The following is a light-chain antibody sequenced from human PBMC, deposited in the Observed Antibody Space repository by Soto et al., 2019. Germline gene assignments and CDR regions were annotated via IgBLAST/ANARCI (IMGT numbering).Light chain of an antibody. CDR3: SSYRSSSTLYV. CDR2: EVS. J-gene: IGLJ1*01. V-gene: IGLV2-14*01. Sequence: QSVLTQPASVSGSPGQSITISCTGTSSDVGGYNFVSWYQHHPGKAPKLMIYEVSNRPSGVSNRFSGSKSGNTASLTISGLQAEDEADYYCSSYRSSSTLYVFGTGTKVTVL. CDR1: SSDVGGYNF.